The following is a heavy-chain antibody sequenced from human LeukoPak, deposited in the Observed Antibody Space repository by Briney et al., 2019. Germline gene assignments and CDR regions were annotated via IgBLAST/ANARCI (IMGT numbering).Heavy chain of an antibody. CDR3: ARGDAFSGDH. CDR2: IQPEGNEE. V-gene: IGHV3-7*04. Sequence: GGTLRLPCALSGFPFSVFRMSCVPQAPERAREWVTNIQPEGNEEYYVESVKGQFTISTDNAKNSLLLQRNGLIFEDTAGYYGARGDAFSGDHWGQGTLVTVSS. J-gene: IGHJ4*02. CDR1: GFPFSVFR.